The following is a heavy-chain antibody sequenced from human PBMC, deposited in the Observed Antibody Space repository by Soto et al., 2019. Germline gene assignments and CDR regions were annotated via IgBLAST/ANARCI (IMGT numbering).Heavy chain of an antibody. D-gene: IGHD4-17*01. Sequence: QVQLQESGPGLVKPSETLSLTCTVSGGSIISYYWSWIRQPPGKGLEWIGYIYYSGSTNYNPSLKSRVTISVDTSKNQFSLKLSSVTAADTAVYYCARDLRLDYWGQGPLVTVSS. CDR2: IYYSGST. CDR3: ARDLRLDY. V-gene: IGHV4-59*01. J-gene: IGHJ4*02. CDR1: GGSIISYY.